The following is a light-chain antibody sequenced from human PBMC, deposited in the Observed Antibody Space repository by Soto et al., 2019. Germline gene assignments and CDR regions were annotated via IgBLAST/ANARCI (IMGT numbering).Light chain of an antibody. CDR2: EAS. Sequence: DVVLTQTPLSLSVTPGQSASISCKSTQSLLHSDEKTYLYWYLQKPGQPPQLLIYEASKRFSGGPDRFSGSGSGTDFTLKISRVEAEDAGVYYCMQCIQPPLFTFGPGTKVDIK. V-gene: IGKV2D-29*01. CDR3: MQCIQPPLFT. J-gene: IGKJ3*01. CDR1: QSLLHSDEKTY.